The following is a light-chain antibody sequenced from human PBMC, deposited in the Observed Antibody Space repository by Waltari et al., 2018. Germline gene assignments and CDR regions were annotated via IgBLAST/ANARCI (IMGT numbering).Light chain of an antibody. CDR1: ESITNW. J-gene: IGKJ2*01. V-gene: IGKV1-5*03. Sequence: DIQMTQSPSTLSASVGDRVTITCRAKESITNWLAWYKHKPGKAPKLLIYRASTLERGVPSRFSGSGSGTEFTLTISSLQPDDFATYYCQQYNSESYTFGQGTKLEIK. CDR2: RAS. CDR3: QQYNSESYT.